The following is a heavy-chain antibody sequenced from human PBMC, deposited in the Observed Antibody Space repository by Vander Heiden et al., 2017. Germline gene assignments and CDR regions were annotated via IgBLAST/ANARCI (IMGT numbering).Heavy chain of an antibody. V-gene: IGHV3-11*01. J-gene: IGHJ4*02. D-gene: IGHD3-22*01. Sequence: QVQLVESGGGLVKPGGSLSRSFPASGFTFSDYYMSWIGRAPGKGLEWISYISSSSSIIYYADSVKGRFTISRDNAKNSLYLQMNRLRVEDTAVYYCASPHYYDSSGYYFSCWGQGTLVTVSS. CDR1: GFTFSDYY. CDR2: ISSSSSII. CDR3: ASPHYYDSSGYYFSC.